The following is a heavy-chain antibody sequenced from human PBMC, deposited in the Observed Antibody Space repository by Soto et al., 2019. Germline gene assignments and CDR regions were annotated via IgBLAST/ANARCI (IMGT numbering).Heavy chain of an antibody. V-gene: IGHV4-30-2*01. J-gene: IGHJ4*02. CDR3: AASEVMTTLFDY. CDR1: GGSISSGGYS. CDR2: IYHSGST. D-gene: IGHD4-4*01. Sequence: PSETLSLTCAVSGGSISSGGYSWSWIRQPPGTGLEWIGYIYHSGSTYYNPSLKSRVTISVDRSKNQFSLKLSSVTAADTAVYYCAASEVMTTLFDYWGQGTLVTVSS.